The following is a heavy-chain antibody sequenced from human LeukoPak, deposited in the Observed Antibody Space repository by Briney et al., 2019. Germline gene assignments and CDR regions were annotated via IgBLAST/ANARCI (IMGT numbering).Heavy chain of an antibody. J-gene: IGHJ5*02. CDR1: GFTFSSYA. CDR3: ANDQYSSSVFFFNWFDP. CDR2: ISGSGGST. V-gene: IGHV3-23*01. Sequence: PGGSLRLSCAASGFTFSSYAMSWVRQAPGKGLEWVSAISGSGGSTYYADSVKGRFTISRDNSKNTLYLQMNSLRAEDTAVYYCANDQYSSSVFFFNWFDPWGQGTLVTVSS. D-gene: IGHD6-6*01.